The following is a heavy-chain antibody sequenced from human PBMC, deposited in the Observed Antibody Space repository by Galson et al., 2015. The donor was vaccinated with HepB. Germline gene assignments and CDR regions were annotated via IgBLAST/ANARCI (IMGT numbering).Heavy chain of an antibody. CDR1: GFTFSSYG. Sequence: SLRLSCAASGFTFSSYGMHWVRQAPGKGLEWVAVIWYDGSNKYYADSVKGRFTISRDNSENTLYLQMNSLRAEDTAVYYCARDRDPYYYGMDVWGQGTTVTVSS. V-gene: IGHV3-33*01. CDR2: IWYDGSNK. J-gene: IGHJ6*02. D-gene: IGHD3-10*01. CDR3: ARDRDPYYYGMDV.